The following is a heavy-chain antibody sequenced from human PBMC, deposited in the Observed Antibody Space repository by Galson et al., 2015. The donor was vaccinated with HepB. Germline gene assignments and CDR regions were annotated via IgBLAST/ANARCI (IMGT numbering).Heavy chain of an antibody. CDR3: AKAFGSGWYYFDS. J-gene: IGHJ4*02. D-gene: IGHD6-13*01. CDR2: ISSGGSSI. Sequence: SLRLSCAASGFTFSSYAMSWVRQAPGKGLEWVSAISSGGSSINYADPVKGRLTISRDNSKNTLYLQMGSLRAEDTAVYYCAKAFGSGWYYFDSWGQGTLVTVSS. V-gene: IGHV3-23*01. CDR1: GFTFSSYA.